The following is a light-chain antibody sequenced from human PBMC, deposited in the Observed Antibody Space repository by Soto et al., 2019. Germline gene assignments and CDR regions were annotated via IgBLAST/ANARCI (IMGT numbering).Light chain of an antibody. J-gene: IGLJ3*02. CDR2: EDN. V-gene: IGLV6-57*01. CDR1: SGSIASNY. CDR3: QFYDAPNQG. Sequence: NFMLTQPHSVSESPGKTVIISCTRSSGSIASNYVQWYQQRPGSSPTTVIYEDNQRPSGVPDRFSGSIDSSSNSASLTISGLERGDVAAYYCQFYDAPNQGFGGGTNLTVL.